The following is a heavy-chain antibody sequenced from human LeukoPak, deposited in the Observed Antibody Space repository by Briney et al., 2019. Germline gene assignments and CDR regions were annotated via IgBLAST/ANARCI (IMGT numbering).Heavy chain of an antibody. CDR2: IYYSGST. D-gene: IGHD5-12*01. J-gene: IGHJ4*02. Sequence: SETLSLTCTVSGGSISSSSYYWGWIRQPPGKGLEWIGSIYYSGSTYYNPSLKSRVTISVDTSRNQFSLKLSSVTAADTAVYYSARGAGGYDYYFDYWGQGTLVTVSS. V-gene: IGHV4-39*01. CDR1: GGSISSSSYY. CDR3: ARGAGGYDYYFDY.